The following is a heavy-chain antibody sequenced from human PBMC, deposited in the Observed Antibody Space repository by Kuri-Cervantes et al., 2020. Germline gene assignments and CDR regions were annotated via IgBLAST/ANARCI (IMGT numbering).Heavy chain of an antibody. D-gene: IGHD1-26*01. CDR1: GYTFTSYY. CDR3: ARNSEELVGADYYFDY. V-gene: IGHV1-46*01. CDR2: INPSGGST. J-gene: IGHJ4*02. Sequence: ASVKVSCKASGYTFTSYYMHWVRQAPGQGLEWMGIINPSGGSTSYAQKFQGRVSMTRDTSKNQFSLKLSSVTAADTAVYYCARNSEELVGADYYFDYWGQGTLVTVSS.